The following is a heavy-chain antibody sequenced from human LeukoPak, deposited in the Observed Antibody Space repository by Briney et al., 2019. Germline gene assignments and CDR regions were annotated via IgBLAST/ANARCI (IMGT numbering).Heavy chain of an antibody. V-gene: IGHV3-23*01. CDR2: ISGSGGST. CDR1: GFTFISYA. J-gene: IGHJ4*02. D-gene: IGHD7-27*01. Sequence: GGSLRLSCSASGFTFISYAMSWVRQAPGNGREWCSSISGSGGSTYYSYSVKGRFTISRDNSKKTLYLQMTSLRAEDTAVYYCAKYGNWGSAGDYWGQGTLVTVSS. CDR3: AKYGNWGSAGDY.